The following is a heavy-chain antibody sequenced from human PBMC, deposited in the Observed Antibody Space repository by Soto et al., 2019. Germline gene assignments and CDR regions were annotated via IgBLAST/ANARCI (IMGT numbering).Heavy chain of an antibody. CDR3: ARTIYYYDSSGYYYVGAFDI. D-gene: IGHD3-22*01. V-gene: IGHV2-70*04. CDR2: IDWDDDK. Sequence: SGPTPVNPTQTLTLTCTFSGFSLSTSGMRVSWIRQPPGKALEWLARIDWDDDKFYSTSLKTRLTISKDTSKNQVVLTMTNMDPVDTATYYCARTIYYYDSSGYYYVGAFDIWGQGTMVTVSS. J-gene: IGHJ3*02. CDR1: GFSLSTSGMR.